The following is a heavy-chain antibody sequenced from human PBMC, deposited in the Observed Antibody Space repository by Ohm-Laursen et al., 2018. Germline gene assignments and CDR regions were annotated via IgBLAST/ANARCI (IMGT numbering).Heavy chain of an antibody. CDR2: IWHDGSNK. J-gene: IGHJ4*02. D-gene: IGHD6-13*01. V-gene: IGHV3-33*01. Sequence: SLRLSCTASGFTFSSYGMHWVRQAPGKGPEWVAAIWHDGSNKYYADSVRGRFTISRDNSKDTLYLQMNSLRAEDTALYYCARDQDSSRWYKTPDYWGQGTLVTVSS. CDR3: ARDQDSSRWYKTPDY. CDR1: GFTFSSYG.